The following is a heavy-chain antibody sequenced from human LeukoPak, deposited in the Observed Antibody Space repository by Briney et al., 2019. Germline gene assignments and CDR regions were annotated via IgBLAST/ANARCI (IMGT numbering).Heavy chain of an antibody. V-gene: IGHV3-30*04. J-gene: IGHJ4*02. D-gene: IGHD2-21*02. CDR2: ISYDGSNK. Sequence: GGSLRLSCAASGFTFSSYAMHWVRQAPGKGLEWVAVISYDGSNKYYADSVKGRFTISRDSSKNTLYLQMNSLRAEDTAVYYCAKGDVAVTAMNYFDYWGQGTLVTVSS. CDR1: GFTFSSYA. CDR3: AKGDVAVTAMNYFDY.